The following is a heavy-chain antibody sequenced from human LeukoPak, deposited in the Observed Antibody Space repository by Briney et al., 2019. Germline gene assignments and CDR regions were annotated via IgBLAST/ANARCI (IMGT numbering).Heavy chain of an antibody. CDR1: GDSVSSNSVT. J-gene: IGHJ5*02. CDR3: ARRLTQYDCFDP. CDR2: TYYRSTWYN. V-gene: IGHV6-1*01. Sequence: SQTLSLTCAISGDSVSSNSVTWHWIRQSPSRGLEWLGRTYYRSTWYNDYAVSVRGRITVNPDTSKNQFPLHLDSVTPEDTAVYYCARRLTQYDCFDPWGQGILVTVSS. D-gene: IGHD2-2*01.